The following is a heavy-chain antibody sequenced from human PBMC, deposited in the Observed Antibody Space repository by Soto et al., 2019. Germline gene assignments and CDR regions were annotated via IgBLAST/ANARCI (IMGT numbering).Heavy chain of an antibody. J-gene: IGHJ5*02. CDR2: IKTDGSST. CDR3: TREKFDP. CDR1: GFPFSSYW. Sequence: TGGSLRLSFAAPGFPFSSYWMPWGRQAPGKGLVWVSRIKTDGSSTNYADSVKGRFTISRDNAKNTLYLQMNSLRPEDTAVYYCTREKFDPWGQGTLVTVSS. V-gene: IGHV3-74*01.